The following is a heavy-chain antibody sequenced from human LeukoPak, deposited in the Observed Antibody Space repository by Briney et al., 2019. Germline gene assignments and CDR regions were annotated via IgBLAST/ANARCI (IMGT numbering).Heavy chain of an antibody. V-gene: IGHV3-9*01. CDR1: GFTFDDYA. D-gene: IGHD4-23*01. J-gene: IGHJ3*02. CDR2: ISWNSGSI. CDR3: AKRDYGGNLRAFDI. Sequence: SLRLSCAASGFTFDDYAMHWVRQAPGKGLEWVSGISWNSGSIGYADSVKGRFTISRDNAKNSLYLQMSSLRAEDTALYYCAKRDYGGNLRAFDIWGQGTMVTVSS.